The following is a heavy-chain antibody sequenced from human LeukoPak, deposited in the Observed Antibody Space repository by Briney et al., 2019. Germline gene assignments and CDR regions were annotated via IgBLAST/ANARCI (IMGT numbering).Heavy chain of an antibody. J-gene: IGHJ4*02. V-gene: IGHV3-30-3*01. CDR1: GFTFSSYA. Sequence: GGSLRLSCAASGFTFSSYAMHWVRQAPGKGLEWVAVISYDGSNKYYADSVKGRFTISRDNSKNTLYLQMNSLRAEDTAVYYCARVVLTGSSSWFDFWGQGTLVTVSS. CDR2: ISYDGSNK. D-gene: IGHD6-13*01. CDR3: ARVVLTGSSSWFDF.